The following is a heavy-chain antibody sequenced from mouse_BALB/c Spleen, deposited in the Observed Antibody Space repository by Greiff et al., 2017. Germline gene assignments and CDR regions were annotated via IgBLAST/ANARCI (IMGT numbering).Heavy chain of an antibody. J-gene: IGHJ2*01. D-gene: IGHD2-14*01. Sequence: VQLQESGAELARPGASVKMSCKASGYTFTSYTMHWVKQRPGQGLEWIGYINPSSGYTNYNQKFKDKATLTADKSSSTAYMQLSSLTSEDSAVYYCARWGYDGPLDYWGQGTTLTVSS. CDR3: ARWGYDGPLDY. V-gene: IGHV1-4*01. CDR2: INPSSGYT. CDR1: GYTFTSYT.